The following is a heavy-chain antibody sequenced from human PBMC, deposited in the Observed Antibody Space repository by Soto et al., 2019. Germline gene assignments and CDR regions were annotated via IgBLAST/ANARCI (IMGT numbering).Heavy chain of an antibody. Sequence: QVQLVQSGAEVKKPGSSVKVSCKPSGGSFSIYTFNWVRQAPGQGLEWRGGIIPIFGTATYAQKFQGRGTITAEDATSTADREVRALRSEDTAVYFCARGVSGSYSSPLDRGGQGTLVTVSS. J-gene: IGHJ5*02. CDR3: ARGVSGSYSSPLDR. D-gene: IGHD3-10*01. CDR1: GGSFSIYT. CDR2: IIPIFGTA. V-gene: IGHV1-69*01.